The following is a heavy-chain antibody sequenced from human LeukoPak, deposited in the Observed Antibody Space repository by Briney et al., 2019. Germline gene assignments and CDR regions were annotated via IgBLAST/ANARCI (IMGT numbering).Heavy chain of an antibody. J-gene: IGHJ4*02. CDR1: GGSISSYF. CDR3: ARDQKGFSSGWYEDY. Sequence: SETLSLTCTVSGGSISSYFWSWIRQPAGKGLEWIGRIYTSGSTNYNPSLKSRVTMSVDTSKNQFSLKLSSVTAADTAIYYCARDQKGFSSGWYEDYWGQGTLVTVSP. V-gene: IGHV4-4*07. D-gene: IGHD6-19*01. CDR2: IYTSGST.